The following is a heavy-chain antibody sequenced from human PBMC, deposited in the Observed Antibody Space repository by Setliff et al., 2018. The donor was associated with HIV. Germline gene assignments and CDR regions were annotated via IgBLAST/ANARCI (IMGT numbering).Heavy chain of an antibody. D-gene: IGHD3-3*01. Sequence: PGGSLRLSCAASGFSFRNYAMHWVRQAPGKGLEWVAIISFDGSNKYYADSVKGRFTTSRDNSNNTLYLRMNSLRVEDTAVYYCARVEGVDFWSGYSPFNYWGQGTLVTVSS. V-gene: IGHV3-30*04. J-gene: IGHJ4*02. CDR1: GFSFRNYA. CDR2: ISFDGSNK. CDR3: ARVEGVDFWSGYSPFNY.